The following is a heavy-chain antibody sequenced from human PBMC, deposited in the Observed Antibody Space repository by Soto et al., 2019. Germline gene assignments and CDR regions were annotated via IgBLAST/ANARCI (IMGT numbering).Heavy chain of an antibody. J-gene: IGHJ6*02. CDR2: ISAYNGNT. CDR1: GYTFTSYG. D-gene: IGHD6-6*01. Sequence: ASVKVSCKASGYTFTSYGISWVRQAPGQWLEWMGWISAYNGNTNYAQKLQGRVTMTTDTSTSTAYMELRSLRSDDTAVYYCARVGYSSSSSTLYYYYGMDVWGPGTTVTVSS. V-gene: IGHV1-18*01. CDR3: ARVGYSSSSSTLYYYYGMDV.